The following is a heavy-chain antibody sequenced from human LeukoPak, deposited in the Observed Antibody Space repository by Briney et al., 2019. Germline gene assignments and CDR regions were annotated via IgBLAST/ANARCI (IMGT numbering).Heavy chain of an antibody. CDR3: ARASITMVRGELVYYFDY. V-gene: IGHV3-48*03. Sequence: GGSLRLSCTAPEFILSSYEMNWVRQAPGKGLEWVSYISGSGLSIYYADSVKGRFTMSRDNAKNSLYLQMNSLRAEDTAVYYCARASITMVRGELVYYFDYWGQGTLVTVSS. CDR2: ISGSGLSI. CDR1: EFILSSYE. J-gene: IGHJ4*02. D-gene: IGHD3-10*01.